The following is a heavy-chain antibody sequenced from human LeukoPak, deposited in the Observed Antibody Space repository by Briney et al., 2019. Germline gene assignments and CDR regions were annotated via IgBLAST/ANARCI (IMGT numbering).Heavy chain of an antibody. CDR1: GGSLSGYY. CDR2: INHSGST. V-gene: IGHV4-34*01. Sequence: PSETLSLTCAVYGGSLSGYYWSWIRQPPGKGLEWIGEINHSGSTNYNPSLKSRVTISVDTSKNQFSLKLSSVTAADTAVYYCASHDYYDSSGPLYYFDYWGQGTLVTVSS. J-gene: IGHJ4*02. CDR3: ASHDYYDSSGPLYYFDY. D-gene: IGHD3-22*01.